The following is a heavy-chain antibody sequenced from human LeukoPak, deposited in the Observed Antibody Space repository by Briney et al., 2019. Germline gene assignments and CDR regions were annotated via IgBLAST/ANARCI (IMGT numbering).Heavy chain of an antibody. D-gene: IGHD3/OR15-3a*01. V-gene: IGHV3-13*04. Sequence: PGGSLRLSCAASGFTFSNSDMHWVRQATGKGLEWVSAIGTAGDTYYSDSVKGRFTISRDNAKKSLYLQMNSLRAEDTAVYHCARDFLGTGLDAFDIWGQGTMVTVSS. J-gene: IGHJ3*02. CDR2: IGTAGDT. CDR3: ARDFLGTGLDAFDI. CDR1: GFTFSNSD.